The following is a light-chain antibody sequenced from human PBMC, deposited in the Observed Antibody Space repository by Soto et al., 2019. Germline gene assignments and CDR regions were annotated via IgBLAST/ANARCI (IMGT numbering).Light chain of an antibody. CDR2: SNN. CDR1: SSNIGSNT. J-gene: IGLJ2*01. Sequence: QSVLTQPPSASGTPGQRVTISCSGSSSNIGSNTVNWYQQLPVTTPKLLIYSNNQRPSGVPDRFSGSKSGTSASLAISGLQSEDEDDYYCAAWDDSLNVVFGGGTKLTVL. CDR3: AAWDDSLNVV. V-gene: IGLV1-44*01.